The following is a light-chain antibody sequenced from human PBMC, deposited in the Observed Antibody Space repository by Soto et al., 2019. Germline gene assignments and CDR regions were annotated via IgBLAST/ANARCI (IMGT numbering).Light chain of an antibody. V-gene: IGKV3-15*01. J-gene: IGKJ2*01. Sequence: EIVMTQSPATLSVSPGERAALSGRASQSLTRNLAWYQQKPGQAPRLLMYEASTRATGIPARFSGSGSGTEFTLTISSVQSEDFAVYYCQQYNNWPPYTFGQGTKLEIK. CDR2: EAS. CDR1: QSLTRN. CDR3: QQYNNWPPYT.